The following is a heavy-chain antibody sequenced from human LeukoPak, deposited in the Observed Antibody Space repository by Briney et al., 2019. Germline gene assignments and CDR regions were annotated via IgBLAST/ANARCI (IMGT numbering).Heavy chain of an antibody. CDR1: GFTLSDYL. D-gene: IGHD2-8*02. CDR2: IDPDGSTT. CDR3: TRVQAGRSGLMDV. Sequence: GGSLRLSCAASGFTLSDYLMHWVRQVPGEGLVWVSRIDPDGSTTNYADSVKGRFTTSRDNAKNTLYLQMNSLRAEDTALYYCTRVQAGRSGLMDVWGRGTTVTVSS. V-gene: IGHV3-74*01. J-gene: IGHJ6*02.